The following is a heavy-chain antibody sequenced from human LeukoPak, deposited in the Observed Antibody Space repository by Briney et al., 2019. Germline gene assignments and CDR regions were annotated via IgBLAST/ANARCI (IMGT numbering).Heavy chain of an antibody. J-gene: IGHJ3*02. V-gene: IGHV3-21*01. CDR1: GFTFSSYS. Sequence: GGSLRLSCAASGFTFSSYSMNWVRQAPGKGLEWVSSISSSGRYIYNADSMKGRFTISRDNARNSLYLQMNSLRAEDTAVYYCARSHSGYDSSDAFNIWGQGTMVTVSS. CDR3: ARSHSGYDSSDAFNI. D-gene: IGHD5-12*01. CDR2: ISSSGRYI.